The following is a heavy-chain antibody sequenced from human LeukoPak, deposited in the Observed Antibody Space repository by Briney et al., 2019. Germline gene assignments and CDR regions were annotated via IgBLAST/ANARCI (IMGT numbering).Heavy chain of an antibody. CDR3: ARDRHGLRGVINLWAYDI. Sequence: GRSLRLSCAASGFTFSSYGMHWVRQAPGKGREWVSGINWNGGSTGYADPVKCRFTISRDNAKNSLYLQMNSLRAEDTALYYCARDRHGLRGVINLWAYDIWGQGTMVTVSS. CDR1: GFTFSSYG. D-gene: IGHD3-10*01. J-gene: IGHJ3*02. V-gene: IGHV3-20*04. CDR2: INWNGGST.